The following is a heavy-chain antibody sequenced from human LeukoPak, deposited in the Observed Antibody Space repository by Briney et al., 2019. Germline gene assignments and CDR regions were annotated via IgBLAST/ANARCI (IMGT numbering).Heavy chain of an antibody. V-gene: IGHV1-18*01. CDR2: ISAYNGNT. CDR1: GYTFTSYG. CDR3: ARSTEYSGYDPGYFDY. J-gene: IGHJ4*02. D-gene: IGHD5-12*01. Sequence: GASVKVSCKASGYTFTSYGISWVRQAPGQGLEWMGWISAYNGNTNYAQKLQGRVTMTTDTSASTAYMELSSLRSEDTAVYYCARSTEYSGYDPGYFDYWGQGTLVTVSS.